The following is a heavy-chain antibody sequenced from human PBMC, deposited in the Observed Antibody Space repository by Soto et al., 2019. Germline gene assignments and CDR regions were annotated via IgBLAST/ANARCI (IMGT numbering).Heavy chain of an antibody. CDR3: TLTYYDILTGLDY. J-gene: IGHJ4*02. Sequence: GGSLILSCAASGFTFSGAAMHWVRQASGKGLEWVGRIRSKANSYATAYAASVKGRFTISRDDSKNTAYLQMNSLKTEDTAVYYCTLTYYDILTGLDYWGQGTLVTVSS. D-gene: IGHD3-9*01. CDR2: IRSKANSYAT. V-gene: IGHV3-73*01. CDR1: GFTFSGAA.